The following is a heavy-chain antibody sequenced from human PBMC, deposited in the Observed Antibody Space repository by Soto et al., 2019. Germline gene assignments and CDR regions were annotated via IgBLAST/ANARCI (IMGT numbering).Heavy chain of an antibody. J-gene: IGHJ4*02. D-gene: IGHD3-22*01. CDR3: ARRYYYDSSGYYSPFDY. CDR2: IYWDDDK. Sequence: QITLKESGPPLVKPTQTLTLTCTFSGFSLSTSGVGVGWIRQPPGKALEWLALIYWDDDKRYSPSLKSRLTITNDTSKNQVVLTMTNMDPVDTATYYCARRYYYDSSGYYSPFDYWGQGTLVTVSS. V-gene: IGHV2-5*02. CDR1: GFSLSTSGVG.